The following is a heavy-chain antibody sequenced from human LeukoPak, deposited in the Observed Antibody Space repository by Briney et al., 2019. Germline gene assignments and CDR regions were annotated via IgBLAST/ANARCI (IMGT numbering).Heavy chain of an antibody. J-gene: IGHJ4*02. CDR3: ARDAGRYFDWLGY. CDR2: IWYDGSNK. D-gene: IGHD3-9*01. CDR1: GFTFSSYG. Sequence: GRPLRLSCAASGFTFSSYGMHWVRQAPGKGLEWVAVIWYDGSNKYYADSVKGRFTISRDNSKSTLYLQMNSLRAEDTAVYYCARDAGRYFDWLGYWGQGTLVTVSS. V-gene: IGHV3-33*01.